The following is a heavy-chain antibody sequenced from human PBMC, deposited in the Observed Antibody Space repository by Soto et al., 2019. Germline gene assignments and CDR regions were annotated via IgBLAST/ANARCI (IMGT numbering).Heavy chain of an antibody. CDR3: ASGHDAYKVRY. D-gene: IGHD1-1*01. J-gene: IGHJ4*02. V-gene: IGHV4-31*03. CDR2: IYYTGNT. Sequence: QVQLQESGPGLVKPSQTLSLTCTVSGGSISSGGTGSYWTWIRQLPGKGLEWIGYIYYTGNTYYSPSLKSRQTIKIDKSENQFSLKLTAVTAADTAVYFCASGHDAYKVRYWGQGTLVTVSS. CDR1: GGSISSGGTGSY.